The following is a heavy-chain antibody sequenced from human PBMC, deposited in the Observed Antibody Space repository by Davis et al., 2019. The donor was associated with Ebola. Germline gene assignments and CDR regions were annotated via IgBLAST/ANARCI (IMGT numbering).Heavy chain of an antibody. Sequence: PGGSLRLSCTASGFTFDDYAMNWVRQPPGKGLEWVGFIRGKAYGGTTEYAASVKGRFTVSRDDSKSIAYLQMNSLKTEDTAVYYCSRQGAHYDSLGYFDYWGQGTLVTVSS. CDR2: IRGKAYGGTT. V-gene: IGHV3-49*04. D-gene: IGHD3-22*01. J-gene: IGHJ4*02. CDR3: SRQGAHYDSLGYFDY. CDR1: GFTFDDYA.